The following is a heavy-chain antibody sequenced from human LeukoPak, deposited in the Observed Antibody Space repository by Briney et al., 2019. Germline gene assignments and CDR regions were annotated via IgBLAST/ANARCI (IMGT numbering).Heavy chain of an antibody. V-gene: IGHV5-51*01. Sequence: GESLKISCKGSGHSFTSYWIGWVRQMPGKGLEWMGIIYPGDSDTRYSPSFQGQVTISADKSLSTAYLQWSSLKASDTAMYYCARGSGSYHTAYMNWGQGSPVTVSS. J-gene: IGHJ4*02. CDR1: GHSFTSYW. CDR2: IYPGDSDT. CDR3: ARGSGSYHTAYMN. D-gene: IGHD1-26*01.